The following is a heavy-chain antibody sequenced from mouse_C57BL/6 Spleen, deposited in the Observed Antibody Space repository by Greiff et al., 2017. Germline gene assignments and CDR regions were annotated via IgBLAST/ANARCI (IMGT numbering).Heavy chain of an antibody. CDR3: ARKGIYDDYDGNAMDD. CDR1: GYTFTSYG. V-gene: IGHV1-81*01. D-gene: IGHD2-4*01. Sequence: QVQLQQSGAELARPGASVKLSCKASGYTFTSYGISWVKQRTGQGLEWIGEIYPRSGNTYYNEKFKGKDTLTADNSSSTAYMELRSLTSEDSAVYFCARKGIYDDYDGNAMDDWGQGTSVTVSS. J-gene: IGHJ4*01. CDR2: IYPRSGNT.